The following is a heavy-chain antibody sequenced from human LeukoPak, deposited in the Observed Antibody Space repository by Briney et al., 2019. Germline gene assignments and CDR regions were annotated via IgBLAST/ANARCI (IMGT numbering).Heavy chain of an antibody. V-gene: IGHV5-10-1*01. CDR3: ARLMGPEYCSSTSCWFDP. J-gene: IGHJ5*02. CDR1: GYSFTNYW. CDR2: IDPSDSYT. D-gene: IGHD2-2*01. Sequence: GESLKISCKGSGYSFTNYWISWVRQMPGKGLEWMGRIDPSDSYTNYSPSFQGHVTISADKSISTAYLQWSSLKASDTAMYYCARLMGPEYCSSTSCWFDPWGQGTLVTVSS.